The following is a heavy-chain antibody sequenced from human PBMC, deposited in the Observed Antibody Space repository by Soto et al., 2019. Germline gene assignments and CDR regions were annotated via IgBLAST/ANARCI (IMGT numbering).Heavy chain of an antibody. CDR1: GFTFSSYS. D-gene: IGHD3-3*01. CDR2: ISSSSSTI. J-gene: IGHJ3*02. Sequence: GGSLRLSCAASGFTFSSYSMNWVRQAPGKGLEWVSYISSSSSTIYYADSVKGRFTISRDNAKNSLYLQMNSLRAEDTAVYYCARDASYVGFLEWLSDAFDIWGQGTMVTVSS. CDR3: ARDASYVGFLEWLSDAFDI. V-gene: IGHV3-48*04.